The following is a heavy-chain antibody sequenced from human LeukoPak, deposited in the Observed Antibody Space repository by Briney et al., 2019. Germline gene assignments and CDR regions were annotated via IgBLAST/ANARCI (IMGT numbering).Heavy chain of an antibody. Sequence: GGSLRLSCAASGFTFSSYEVIWVRQAPGEGLEWVSYISASGNTKYYADSVKGRFTVSRDNAKSSLYLQMNSLRAEDTAVYYCAREGYYYFDYWGRGTLVTVSS. J-gene: IGHJ4*02. V-gene: IGHV3-48*03. CDR1: GFTFSSYE. CDR3: AREGYYYFDY. CDR2: ISASGNTK. D-gene: IGHD1-1*01.